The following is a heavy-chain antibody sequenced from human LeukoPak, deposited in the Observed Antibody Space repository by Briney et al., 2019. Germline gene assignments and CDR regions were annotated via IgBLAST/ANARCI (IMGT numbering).Heavy chain of an antibody. Sequence: GGSLRLSCAASRFTFSSYWMSWVRQAPGKGLEWVANIKQDGSEKYYVDSVKGRFTISRDNAKNSLYLQMNSLRAEDTAVYYCARDLSGLGYYFDYWGQGTLVTVSS. CDR3: ARDLSGLGYYFDY. V-gene: IGHV3-7*01. D-gene: IGHD6-19*01. CDR2: IKQDGSEK. CDR1: RFTFSSYW. J-gene: IGHJ4*02.